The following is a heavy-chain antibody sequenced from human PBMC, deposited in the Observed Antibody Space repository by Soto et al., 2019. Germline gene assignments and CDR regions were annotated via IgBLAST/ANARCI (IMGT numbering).Heavy chain of an antibody. J-gene: IGHJ4*02. Sequence: PSETLSLTCAVYGGSFSGYYWSWIRQPPGKGLEWIGEINHSGSTNYNPSLKSRVTISVDTSKNQFSLKLSSVTAADTAVYYCARKPPWYPIRYSFDYWGQGTLVTVSS. CDR3: ARKPPWYPIRYSFDY. CDR2: INHSGST. V-gene: IGHV4-34*01. CDR1: GGSFSGYY. D-gene: IGHD2-15*01.